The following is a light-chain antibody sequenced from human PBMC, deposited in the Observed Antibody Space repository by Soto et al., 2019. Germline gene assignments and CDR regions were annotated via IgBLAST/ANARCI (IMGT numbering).Light chain of an antibody. CDR1: QDISNY. CDR3: QQYDNLPIT. CDR2: DAS. V-gene: IGKV1-33*01. J-gene: IGKJ5*01. Sequence: DIQMTQSPSSLSASVGDRVTITCQASQDISNYLNWYQQKPGKAPKLLIYDASNLETGVPSRFNGSGSGTDFTFTISSLQPEDIATYYCQQYDNLPITFGQGTRLEI.